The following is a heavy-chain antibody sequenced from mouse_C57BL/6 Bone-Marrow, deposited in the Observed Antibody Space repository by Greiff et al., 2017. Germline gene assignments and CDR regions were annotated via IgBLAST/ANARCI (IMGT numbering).Heavy chain of an antibody. CDR2: IDPSDSYT. J-gene: IGHJ3*01. CDR1: GYTFTSYW. CDR3: AGDGYDGAWFAY. D-gene: IGHD2-2*01. Sequence: QVQLQQSGAELVMPGASVKLSCKASGYTFTSYWMHWVKQRPGQGLEWIGEIDPSDSYTNYNQKFKGKSTLTVDKSSSTASMQLSSLTSEDSAVYYCAGDGYDGAWFAYWGQGTLVTVSA. V-gene: IGHV1-69*01.